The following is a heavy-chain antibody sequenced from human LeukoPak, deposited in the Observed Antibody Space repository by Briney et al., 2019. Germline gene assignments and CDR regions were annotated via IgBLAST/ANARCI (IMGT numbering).Heavy chain of an antibody. D-gene: IGHD5-24*01. CDR3: ARGDGYNCWED. J-gene: IGHJ4*02. V-gene: IGHV3-53*01. CDR2: VYIARSGGDT. Sequence: GGSLRLSCAASGFSVSSNYMSWVRQAPGKGLEWVSVVYIARSGGDTYYADSVTGRFTISRDSSKNIVYLQMNSLRVGDTAVYYCARGDGYNCWEDWGQGTLVTVSS. CDR1: GFSVSSNY.